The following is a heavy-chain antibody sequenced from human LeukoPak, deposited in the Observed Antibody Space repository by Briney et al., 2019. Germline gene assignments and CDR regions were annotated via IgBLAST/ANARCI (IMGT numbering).Heavy chain of an antibody. CDR1: GYSTSSSYY. D-gene: IGHD1-1*01. Sequence: PSETLSLTCTVSGYSTSSSYYWGWIRQPPGKGLEWIGSIYHSGSTYYNLSLKSRVTISVDTSKNQFSLKLSSVTAADTAVYYCARAKVQDDAIYYYYYYYMDVWGKGTTVTVSS. J-gene: IGHJ6*03. CDR3: ARAKVQDDAIYYYYYYYMDV. V-gene: IGHV4-38-2*02. CDR2: IYHSGST.